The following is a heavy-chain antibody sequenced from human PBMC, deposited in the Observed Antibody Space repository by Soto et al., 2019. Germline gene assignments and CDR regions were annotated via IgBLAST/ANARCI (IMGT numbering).Heavy chain of an antibody. D-gene: IGHD5-12*01. CDR3: AKSTGYSGYDHFDF. CDR1: GFSFDYFA. CDR2: ISGGGDIT. Sequence: GGSLRLSCAASGFSFDYFAMGWVRQAPGRGLEWVSSISGGGDITYDGDSFKGRFIISRDKSKNTLYLEMNNLRVDDTAEYYCAKSTGYSGYDHFDFWGQGTVVTVSS. V-gene: IGHV3-23*01. J-gene: IGHJ4*02.